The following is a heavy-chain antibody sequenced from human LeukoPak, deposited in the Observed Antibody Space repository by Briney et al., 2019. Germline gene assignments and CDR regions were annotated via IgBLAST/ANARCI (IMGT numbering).Heavy chain of an antibody. CDR1: GGSISSSNW. CDR2: IYHSGST. V-gene: IGHV4-4*02. J-gene: IGHJ6*02. CDR3: ARGFRWVYSSSSHGMDV. D-gene: IGHD6-13*01. Sequence: PSGTLSLTCAVSGGSISSSNWWSWVRQPPGKGLEWIGEIYHSGSTNYNPSLKSRVTISVDKSKNQFSLKLSSVTAADTAVYYCARGFRWVYSSSSHGMDVWGQGTTVTVSS.